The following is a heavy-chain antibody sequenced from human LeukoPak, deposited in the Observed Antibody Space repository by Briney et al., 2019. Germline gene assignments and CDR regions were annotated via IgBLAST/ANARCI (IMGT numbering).Heavy chain of an antibody. CDR2: ISGSGDST. J-gene: IGHJ4*02. CDR3: AKGSSSSSNSSIDY. Sequence: GGSLRLSCSASGFAFSSDAMSWVRQAPGKGLEWVSVISGSGDSTFYADSVKGGFTISRDNSKNTLPLQMNSLRAGDSAEYYWAKGSSSSSNSSIDYGGQGTLVTVSS. D-gene: IGHD6-6*01. CDR1: GFAFSSDA. V-gene: IGHV3-23*01.